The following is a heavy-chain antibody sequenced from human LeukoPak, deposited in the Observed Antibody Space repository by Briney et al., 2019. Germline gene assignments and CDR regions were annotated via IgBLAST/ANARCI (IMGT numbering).Heavy chain of an antibody. D-gene: IGHD3-22*01. CDR1: GYTFTSYA. CDR2: INPNSGGT. V-gene: IGHV1-2*06. Sequence: ASVKVSCKASGYTFTSYAMHWVRQAPGQGLEWMGRINPNSGGTNYAQKFQGRVTMTRDTSISTAYMELSRLRSDDTAVYYCARDYYDSSGYYMDVWGQGTTVTVSS. CDR3: ARDYYDSSGYYMDV. J-gene: IGHJ6*02.